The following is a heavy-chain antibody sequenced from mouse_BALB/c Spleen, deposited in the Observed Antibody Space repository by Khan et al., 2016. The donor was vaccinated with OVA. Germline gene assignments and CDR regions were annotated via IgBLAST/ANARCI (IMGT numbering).Heavy chain of an antibody. V-gene: IGHV5-6-4*01. CDR1: GFTFSSYT. J-gene: IGHJ4*01. CDR2: ISSGGSYT. CDR3: TRVEGYYGNPYAMDY. Sequence: EVQLVESGGGLVKPGGSLKLSCAASGFTFSSYTMSWVRQTPEKRLEWVATISSGGSYTYYADSVKGRFTISRDNAKNTQYLQMSSLKSEETAMYYCTRVEGYYGNPYAMDYWGQGTSVTVAS. D-gene: IGHD2-1*01.